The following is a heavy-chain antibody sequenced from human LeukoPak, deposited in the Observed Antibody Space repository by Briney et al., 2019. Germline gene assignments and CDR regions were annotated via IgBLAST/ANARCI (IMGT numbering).Heavy chain of an antibody. Sequence: GASVKVSCKVSGYALRELSMHWVRQAPGKGLEWMGGFHPEDGETIYAQKFQGRVAVTEDPSTDTAYMELSSLRSEDTAVYYCATDRGNIGWYLGFDYWGQGTVVTVSS. J-gene: IGHJ4*02. CDR3: ATDRGNIGWYLGFDY. V-gene: IGHV1-24*01. D-gene: IGHD6-19*01. CDR2: FHPEDGET. CDR1: GYALRELS.